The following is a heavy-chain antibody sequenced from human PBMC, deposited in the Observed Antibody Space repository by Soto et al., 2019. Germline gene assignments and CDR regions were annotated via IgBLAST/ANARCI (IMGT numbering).Heavy chain of an antibody. CDR2: INSGASTT. D-gene: IGHD3-10*01. CDR3: ARGPTGWFGYDY. Sequence: DVQLVESGGGLVQPGGSLRLSCAASGFTFSSSWMHWVRQAPGKGLVWVSRINSGASTTNYADSVKGRFTISRDNAKNTLYLHMDSLTADETAVYYWARGPTGWFGYDYWGQGTLVTVSS. V-gene: IGHV3-74*01. CDR1: GFTFSSSW. J-gene: IGHJ4*02.